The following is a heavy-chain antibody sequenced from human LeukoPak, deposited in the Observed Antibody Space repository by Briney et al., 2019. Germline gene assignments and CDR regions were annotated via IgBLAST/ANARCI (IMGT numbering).Heavy chain of an antibody. CDR2: FDPEDGET. CDR1: GYTLTVLS. Sequence: ASVKVSCKVSGYTLTVLSMHWVRQAPGKGLEWMGGFDPEDGETIYAQKFQGRVTMTEDTSTDTAYMELSSLRSEDTAVYYCATAGYTAGRAFDIWGQGTMVTVSS. CDR3: ATAGYTAGRAFDI. J-gene: IGHJ3*02. D-gene: IGHD5-18*01. V-gene: IGHV1-24*01.